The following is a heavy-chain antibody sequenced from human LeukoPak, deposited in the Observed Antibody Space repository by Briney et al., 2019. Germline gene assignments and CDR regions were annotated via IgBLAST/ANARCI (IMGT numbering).Heavy chain of an antibody. V-gene: IGHV3-53*01. Sequence: GGSLRLSCAASGFTVSNNYMRWARQAPGKGLEWVSSIYSGGATKYADSVKGRFTISRDNSKNTLYLQLNSLRPEDTAVYYCATLTMIVVDHFDYWGQGTLVTVSS. CDR1: GFTVSNNY. D-gene: IGHD3-22*01. J-gene: IGHJ4*02. CDR2: IYSGGAT. CDR3: ATLTMIVVDHFDY.